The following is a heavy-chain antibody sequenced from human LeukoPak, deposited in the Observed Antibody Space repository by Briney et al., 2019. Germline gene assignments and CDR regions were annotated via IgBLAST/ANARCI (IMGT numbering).Heavy chain of an antibody. CDR2: IYYSVST. D-gene: IGHD2-15*01. CDR3: ARDGRYCSGGSCYSGFDY. J-gene: IGHJ4*02. Sequence: PSETLSLTCTVSGGSISSYYWSWIRQPPGKGLEWIGYIYYSVSTNYNPSLKSRVTISVDTSKNQFSLKLSSVTAADTAVYYCARDGRYCSGGSCYSGFDYWGQGTLVTVSS. V-gene: IGHV4-59*01. CDR1: GGSISSYY.